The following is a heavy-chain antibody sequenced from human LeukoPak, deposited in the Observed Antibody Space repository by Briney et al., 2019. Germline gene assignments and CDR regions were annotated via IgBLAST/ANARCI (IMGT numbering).Heavy chain of an antibody. CDR1: VFTFSTYW. V-gene: IGHV3-7*01. CDR2: IKEDGSVK. J-gene: IGHJ4*02. CDR3: ARDPESSAFDL. D-gene: IGHD5/OR15-5a*01. Sequence: PGGSLRLSCAASVFTFSTYWKRWVRQTTEKGLELVANIKEDGSVKIYMEYLKGPSTISRDNGRESLYLEINSLRADDTAVYYCARDPESSAFDLWGEGALVTVSS.